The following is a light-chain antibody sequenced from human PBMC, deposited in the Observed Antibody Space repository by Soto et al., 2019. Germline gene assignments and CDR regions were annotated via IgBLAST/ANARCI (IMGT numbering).Light chain of an antibody. Sequence: DIPMTQSPSSLSASVGDSVTITCRASQSISSYLNWYQQKPGKAPKLLIHAASSLQSGVPSRFSGSGSGTDFTLTISSLQPEDFATYYCQQSYSTPRTCGQGTKLEIK. CDR3: QQSYSTPRT. V-gene: IGKV1-39*01. J-gene: IGKJ2*01. CDR1: QSISSY. CDR2: AAS.